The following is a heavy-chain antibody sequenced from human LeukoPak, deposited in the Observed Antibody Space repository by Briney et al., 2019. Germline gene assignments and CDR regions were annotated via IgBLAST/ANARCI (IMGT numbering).Heavy chain of an antibody. V-gene: IGHV1-24*01. CDR2: LDPEDDKR. Sequence: ASVKVSCKVSGYTISEVSIHWVRQAPGKGLEWMGGLDPEDDKRFYAQKFQGRVTMTEDTSTDTAYMELSSLRSEDTAVYYCAREWRVGAFDYWGQGTLVTVSS. D-gene: IGHD1-26*01. CDR1: GYTISEVS. J-gene: IGHJ4*02. CDR3: AREWRVGAFDY.